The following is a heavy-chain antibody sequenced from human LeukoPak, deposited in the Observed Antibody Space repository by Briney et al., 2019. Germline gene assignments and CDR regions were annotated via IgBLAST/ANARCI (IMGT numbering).Heavy chain of an antibody. J-gene: IGHJ4*02. D-gene: IGHD3-22*01. Sequence: ASVKVSCKASGYTFTGYYMHWVRQAPGQGLEWMGRINPNSGGTNHAQKFQGRVTMTRDTSISTAYMELSRLRSDDTAVYYCARVFYDSSGPFDYWGQGTLVTVSS. CDR3: ARVFYDSSGPFDY. CDR2: INPNSGGT. CDR1: GYTFTGYY. V-gene: IGHV1-2*06.